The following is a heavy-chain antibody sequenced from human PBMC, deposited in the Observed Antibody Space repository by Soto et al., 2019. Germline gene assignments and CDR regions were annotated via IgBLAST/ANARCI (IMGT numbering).Heavy chain of an antibody. CDR2: IWYDGSNK. CDR3: ARDLIAAAGTLDY. CDR1: GFTFSSYG. Sequence: LRLSCAASGFTFSSYGMHWVRQAPGKGLEWVAVIWYDGSNKYYADSVKGRFTISRDNSKNTLYLQMNSLRAEDTAVYYCARDLIAAAGTLDYWGQGTLVTVSS. J-gene: IGHJ4*02. V-gene: IGHV3-33*01. D-gene: IGHD6-13*01.